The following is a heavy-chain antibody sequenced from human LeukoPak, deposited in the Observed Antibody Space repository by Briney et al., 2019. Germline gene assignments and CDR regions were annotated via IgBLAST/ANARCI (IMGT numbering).Heavy chain of an antibody. CDR1: GYTFTGYY. CDR3: APGSDSGYYRVGTYFDY. CDR2: INPNSGGT. J-gene: IGHJ4*02. D-gene: IGHD5-12*01. V-gene: IGHV1-2*02. Sequence: ASVKVSCKASGYTFTGYYMHWVRQAPGQGLEWMGWINPNSGGTNYAQKFQGRVTTTRDTSISTAYMELSRLRSDDTAVYYCAPGSDSGYYRVGTYFDYWGQGTLVTVSS.